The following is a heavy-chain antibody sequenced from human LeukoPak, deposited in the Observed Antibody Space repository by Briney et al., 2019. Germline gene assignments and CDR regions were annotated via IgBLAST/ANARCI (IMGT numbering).Heavy chain of an antibody. CDR1: GGSFSGYY. J-gene: IGHJ4*02. V-gene: IGHV4-34*01. CDR3: ARGGGKRRLWFGELYRDYFDY. D-gene: IGHD3-10*01. Sequence: KPSETLSLTCAVYGGSFSGYYWSWIRQPPGKGLEWIGEINHSGSTNYNPSLKSRVTISVDTSKNQFSLKLSSVTAADTAVYYCARGGGKRRLWFGELYRDYFDYWGQGTLVTVSS. CDR2: INHSGST.